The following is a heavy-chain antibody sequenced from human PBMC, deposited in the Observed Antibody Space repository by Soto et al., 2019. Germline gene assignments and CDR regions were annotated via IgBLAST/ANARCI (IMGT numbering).Heavy chain of an antibody. Sequence: ASVKVSCRASGYTFTGYYIHWVRQAPGQGLEWMGWINPNGGGTNYAQKFQGRVSMTRDTSISTAFMDLSRLISDDTAIYYCARDDAFDIWGQGTLVHRLL. V-gene: IGHV1-2*02. CDR1: GYTFTGYY. J-gene: IGHJ3*02. CDR2: INPNGGGT. CDR3: ARDDAFDI.